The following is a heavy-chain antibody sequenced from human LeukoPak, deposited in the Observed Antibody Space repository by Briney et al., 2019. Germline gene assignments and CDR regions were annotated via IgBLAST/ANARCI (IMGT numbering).Heavy chain of an antibody. Sequence: SETLPLTCTVSGGSVSSYYWSWIRQPPGKGLEWIGYIYYSGSTNYNPSLKSRVTISVDTSKNQFSLKLSSVTAADTAVYYCARDLLGGSGWIVWGQGTLVTVSS. CDR1: GGSVSSYY. D-gene: IGHD6-19*01. CDR3: ARDLLGGSGWIV. J-gene: IGHJ4*02. CDR2: IYYSGST. V-gene: IGHV4-59*02.